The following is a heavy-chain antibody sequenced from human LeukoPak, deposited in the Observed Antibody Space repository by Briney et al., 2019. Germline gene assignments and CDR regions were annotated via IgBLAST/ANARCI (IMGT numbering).Heavy chain of an antibody. Sequence: PSETLSLTCTVSGGSISSSYWIWIRQPPGKGLEWIGQIYYSGSTNYNPSLKSRVTLSVDTSKNQFSLKLNFVTAADTAVYYCARRSHLVGAPFDIWGQGTVLTVSS. CDR1: GGSISSSY. D-gene: IGHD1-26*01. J-gene: IGHJ3*02. CDR3: ARRSHLVGAPFDI. V-gene: IGHV4-59*08. CDR2: IYYSGST.